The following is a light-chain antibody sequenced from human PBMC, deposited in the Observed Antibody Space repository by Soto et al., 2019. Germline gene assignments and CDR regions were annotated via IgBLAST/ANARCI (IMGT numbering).Light chain of an antibody. V-gene: IGLV2-14*03. CDR2: DVS. CDR3: SSYTAATHVV. Sequence: QSVLTQPASVSGSPGQSITISCTGTSNDVGGYDYVSWYQQHPGKVPKLMIYDVSKRPSGVSSRFSGSKSGNTASLTISGRQAEDEADYYCSSYTAATHVVFGGGTKLTVL. J-gene: IGLJ2*01. CDR1: SNDVGGYDY.